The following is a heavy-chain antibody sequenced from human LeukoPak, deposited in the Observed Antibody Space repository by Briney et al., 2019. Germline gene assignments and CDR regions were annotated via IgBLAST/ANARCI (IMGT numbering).Heavy chain of an antibody. D-gene: IGHD6-13*01. J-gene: IGHJ6*02. Sequence: GGSLRLSCAASGFTFSSYAMSWVRQAPGKGLEWVSAISGSGGSTYYVDSVKGRFTISRDNSKNTLYLQMNSLRAEDTAVYYCAKGGQQLLFVMDVWGQGTTVTVSS. CDR1: GFTFSSYA. CDR2: ISGSGGST. V-gene: IGHV3-23*01. CDR3: AKGGQQLLFVMDV.